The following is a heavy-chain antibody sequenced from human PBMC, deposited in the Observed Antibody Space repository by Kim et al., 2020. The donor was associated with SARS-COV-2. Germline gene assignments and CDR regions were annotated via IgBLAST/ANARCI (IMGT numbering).Heavy chain of an antibody. Sequence: GGSLRLSCAASGFTFSSYAMSWVRQAPGKGLEWVSAISGSGGSTYYADSVKGRFTISRDNSKNTLYLQMNSLRAEDTAVYYCAKDKKYYDFWSGYYNNWFDPWCQGTLITVST. CDR1: GFTFSSYA. CDR3: AKDKKYYDFWSGYYNNWFDP. CDR2: ISGSGGST. D-gene: IGHD3-3*01. J-gene: IGHJ5*02. V-gene: IGHV3-23*01.